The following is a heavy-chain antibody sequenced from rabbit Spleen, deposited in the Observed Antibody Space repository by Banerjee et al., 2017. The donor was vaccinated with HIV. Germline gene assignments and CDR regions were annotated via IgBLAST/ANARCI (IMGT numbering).Heavy chain of an antibody. J-gene: IGHJ4*01. D-gene: IGHD5-1*01. Sequence: VESGGDLVKPGASLTLTCTASGFSFSSDYYMCWVRQAPGKGLECGACIYPGSSGSTYYANWAKGRLTISKASSTTVTLQMASLTVADTATYFCARAGEGGDGYLNLWGPGTLVTVS. CDR3: ARAGEGGDGYLNL. CDR2: IYPGSSGST. V-gene: IGHV1S40*01. CDR1: GFSFSSDYY.